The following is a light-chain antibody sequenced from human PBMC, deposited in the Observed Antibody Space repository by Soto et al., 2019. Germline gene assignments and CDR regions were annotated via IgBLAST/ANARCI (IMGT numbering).Light chain of an antibody. Sequence: EIVLTQSPGTLSLSPGERATLSCRASLNVNSYLAWYQQKPGQAPRLLIYDASNRAAGIPARFSGSGSGTDFTLTITSLEPEDFAFYYCHQRQRWPRTFGQGTKVDIK. J-gene: IGKJ1*01. CDR2: DAS. CDR1: LNVNSY. CDR3: HQRQRWPRT. V-gene: IGKV3-11*01.